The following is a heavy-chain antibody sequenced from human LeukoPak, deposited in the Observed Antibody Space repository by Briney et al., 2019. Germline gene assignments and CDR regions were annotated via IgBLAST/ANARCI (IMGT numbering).Heavy chain of an antibody. CDR3: ARVEVTWGYSSGWYNDY. Sequence: GASVKVSCKASGYTFTSYDINWARQATGQGLEWMGWMNPNSGNTGYAQKFQGRVTMTRNTSISTAYMELSSLRSEDTAVYYCARVEVTWGYSSGWYNDYWGQGTLVTVSS. CDR2: MNPNSGNT. D-gene: IGHD6-19*01. V-gene: IGHV1-8*01. CDR1: GYTFTSYD. J-gene: IGHJ4*02.